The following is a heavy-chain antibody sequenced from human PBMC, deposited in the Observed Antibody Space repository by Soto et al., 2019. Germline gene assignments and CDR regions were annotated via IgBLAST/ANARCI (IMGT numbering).Heavy chain of an antibody. CDR2: ISYDGILK. CDR3: AKDFKVSGGHYGSLNYYYGMDV. Sequence: GGSLRLSCAASGFTFSAFGMHWVRQAPGKGLEWVAIISYDGILKYYADSVKGRFTISRDTSKGALYLQMNSLRPEDTAAYYCAKDFKVSGGHYGSLNYYYGMDVWGQGTTVTVSS. V-gene: IGHV3-30*18. J-gene: IGHJ6*02. CDR1: GFTFSAFG. D-gene: IGHD3-10*01.